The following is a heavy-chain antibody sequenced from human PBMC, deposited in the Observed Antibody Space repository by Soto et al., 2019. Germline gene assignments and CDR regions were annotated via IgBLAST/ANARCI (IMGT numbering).Heavy chain of an antibody. D-gene: IGHD1-7*01. J-gene: IGHJ5*02. CDR3: VMAKTTLYNRLAP. Sequence: ASETLSLPCTVSGGSIDSYYWSWIRQSPGKGLEWIGQIYYTGSTNYNPSLKSRVTISVDRSKNQFSLRLSSVTAADTAVYYCVMAKTTLYNRLAPWGQGTLVTGSS. CDR2: IYYTGST. V-gene: IGHV4-59*08. CDR1: GGSIDSYY.